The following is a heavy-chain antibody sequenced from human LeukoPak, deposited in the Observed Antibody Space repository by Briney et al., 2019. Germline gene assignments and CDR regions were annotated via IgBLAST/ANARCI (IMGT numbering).Heavy chain of an antibody. CDR3: AKDDYDYVWGSYRY. CDR1: GFTFSSYA. D-gene: IGHD3-16*02. V-gene: IGHV3-23*01. Sequence: GGSLRLSCAASGFTFSSYAMAWVRQAPGKGLAWVSSISATGGSKSYADSVKAGISISRDNSKNTLYLQMNSLRAEDTAVYYCAKDDYDYVWGSYRYWGQGTLVTVSS. J-gene: IGHJ4*02. CDR2: ISATGGSK.